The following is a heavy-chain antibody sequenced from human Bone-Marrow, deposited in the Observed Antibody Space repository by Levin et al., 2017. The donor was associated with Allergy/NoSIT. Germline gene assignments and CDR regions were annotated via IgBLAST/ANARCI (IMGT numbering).Heavy chain of an antibody. Sequence: KISCKASGDTFSSYTISWVRQAPGQGVEWMGGIIPIFGRPTYAQKFQGRVTITADESTSTAYMELSSLRAEDTAVYFCTEGGRYYSGSGSYSRIDSWGQGTLVTVSS. CDR3: TEGGRYYSGSGSYSRIDS. CDR2: IIPIFGRP. D-gene: IGHD3-10*01. J-gene: IGHJ4*02. CDR1: GDTFSSYT. V-gene: IGHV1-69*01.